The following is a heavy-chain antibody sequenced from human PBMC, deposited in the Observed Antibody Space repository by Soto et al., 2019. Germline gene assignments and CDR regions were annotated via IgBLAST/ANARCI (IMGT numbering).Heavy chain of an antibody. J-gene: IGHJ3*02. V-gene: IGHV4-39*07. CDR1: GGSISSSSYY. Sequence: PSETLSLTCTVSGGSISSSSYYWGWIRQPPGKGLEWIGSIYYSGSTYYNPSLKSRVTMSVDTSKNQFSLKLSSVTAVDTAVYYWARKNGALDAFHIWGQGTRVTLSS. CDR2: IYYSGST. CDR3: ARKNGALDAFHI. D-gene: IGHD4-17*01.